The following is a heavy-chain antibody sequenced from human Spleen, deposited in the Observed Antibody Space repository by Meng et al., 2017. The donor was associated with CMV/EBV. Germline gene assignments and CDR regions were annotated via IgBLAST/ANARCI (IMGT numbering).Heavy chain of an antibody. D-gene: IGHD2-2*01. CDR1: SISSGDYY. Sequence: SISSGDYYWTWNRQPPGKGLEWIGCIYYSGSTYYDPSLPSRVTISVDTSKNQFSLKLSSVTAADTAVYYCARGIVLVPASTRWFDPWGQGTLVTVSS. CDR3: ARGIVLVPASTRWFDP. J-gene: IGHJ5*02. CDR2: IYYSGST. V-gene: IGHV4-30-4*08.